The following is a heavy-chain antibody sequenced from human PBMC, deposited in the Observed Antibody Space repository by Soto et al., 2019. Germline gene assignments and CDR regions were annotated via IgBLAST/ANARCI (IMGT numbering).Heavy chain of an antibody. D-gene: IGHD2-15*01. Sequence: QFQLVQSGAEVKKPGASVKASCKASGYTFTSYAMHWVRQAPGQRLEWMGWINAGNGNTKYSQTFQGRVTITRDTSASTIYIELNSLRSEDTAVYYCARGPGGPDGPGDYWGQGTLVTVSS. CDR2: INAGNGNT. V-gene: IGHV1-3*01. CDR1: GYTFTSYA. CDR3: ARGPGGPDGPGDY. J-gene: IGHJ4*02.